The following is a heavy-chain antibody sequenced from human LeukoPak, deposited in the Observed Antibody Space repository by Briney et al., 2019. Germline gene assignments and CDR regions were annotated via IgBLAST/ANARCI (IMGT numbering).Heavy chain of an antibody. V-gene: IGHV3-7*05. CDR3: ARNPPRYFN. CDR1: GFTFSSYW. Sequence: GGSLRLSCAASGFTFSSYWMIWVRQAPGKGLEWVANIQQDGSEKYYVDSVKGRFTISRDNAKNSLYLQMNSRRAEDTAVYYCARNPPRYFNWGQGTLVTVSS. J-gene: IGHJ4*02. D-gene: IGHD1-26*01. CDR2: IQQDGSEK.